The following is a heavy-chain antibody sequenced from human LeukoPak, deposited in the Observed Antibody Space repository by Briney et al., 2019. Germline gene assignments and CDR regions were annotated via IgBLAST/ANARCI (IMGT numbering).Heavy chain of an antibody. J-gene: IGHJ5*02. CDR3: ARDRVPAAFDP. CDR1: GFTFSSYS. Sequence: GGSLRLSCAASGFTFSSYSMNWVRQAPGKGLEWVSSISSSSSYIYYADSVKGRFTISRDNAKNSLYLQMNSLRAEDTAVYYCARDRVPAAFDPWGQGTLVTVSS. CDR2: ISSSSSYI. V-gene: IGHV3-21*01. D-gene: IGHD2-2*01.